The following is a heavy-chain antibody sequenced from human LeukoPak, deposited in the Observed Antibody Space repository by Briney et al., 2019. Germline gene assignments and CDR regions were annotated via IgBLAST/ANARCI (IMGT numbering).Heavy chain of an antibody. D-gene: IGHD1-7*01. CDR2: IYPGDSDT. Sequence: GESLKISCKGSGYSFTNYWIAWVRQMPGKGLEWMGVIYPGDSDTRYNPSFQGQATISADRSFGTAYLQWSSLKASDSAMYYCARREATTEYFDFWGQGTLVTVSS. CDR1: GYSFTNYW. V-gene: IGHV5-51*01. CDR3: ARREATTEYFDF. J-gene: IGHJ4*02.